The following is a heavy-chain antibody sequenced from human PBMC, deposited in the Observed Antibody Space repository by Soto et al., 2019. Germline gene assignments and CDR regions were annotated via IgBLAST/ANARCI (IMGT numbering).Heavy chain of an antibody. CDR1: GGTFSSYA. CDR3: ARDHPQQLVLVSGDWFDP. Sequence: SVKVSCKASGGTFSSYAISWVRQAPGQGLEWMGGIIPIYGTANYAQKLQGRVTMTTDTSTSTAYMELRSLRSDDTAVYYCARDHPQQLVLVSGDWFDPWGQGTLVTVSS. D-gene: IGHD6-13*01. V-gene: IGHV1-69*05. J-gene: IGHJ5*02. CDR2: IIPIYGTA.